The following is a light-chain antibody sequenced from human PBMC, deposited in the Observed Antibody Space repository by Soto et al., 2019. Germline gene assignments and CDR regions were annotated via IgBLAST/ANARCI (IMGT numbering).Light chain of an antibody. V-gene: IGLV2-8*01. Sequence: QSVLTQPPSASGSPGQSVTISCTGTSSDVGSYNYVSWYQQHPDKAPKLIIYGVNERPSGVPDRFSGSKSGNTASLTFSGLQAEDEAEYYCTSYAGSNNPVVFGGGTQLTVL. CDR1: SSDVGSYNY. CDR3: TSYAGSNNPVV. J-gene: IGLJ3*02. CDR2: GVN.